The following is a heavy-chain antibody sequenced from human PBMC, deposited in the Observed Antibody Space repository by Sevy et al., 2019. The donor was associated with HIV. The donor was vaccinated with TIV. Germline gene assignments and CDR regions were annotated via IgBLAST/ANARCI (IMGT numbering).Heavy chain of an antibody. D-gene: IGHD3-22*01. J-gene: IGHJ3*01. CDR1: GFTFNTHA. CDR2: ISATGGGT. V-gene: IGHV3-23*01. Sequence: GGSLRLSCAASGFTFNTHAMNWVRHAPGKGLEWVSGISATGGGTYYTDSVKGRFTVSSDNSQNTLYLQLNSLRAYDTARYYCAKALNPALESMIEVIFRTLKGFDVWGQGTMVTVSS. CDR3: AKALNPALESMIEVIFRTLKGFDV.